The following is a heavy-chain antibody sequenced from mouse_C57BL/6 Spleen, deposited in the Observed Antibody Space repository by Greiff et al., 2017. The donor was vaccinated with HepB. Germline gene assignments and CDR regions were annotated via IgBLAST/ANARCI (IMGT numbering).Heavy chain of an antibody. CDR3: TRYGSSPDY. V-gene: IGHV14-4*01. CDR2: IDPENGDT. J-gene: IGHJ2*01. D-gene: IGHD1-1*01. Sequence: VQLKESGAELVRPGASVKLSCTASGFNIKDDYMHWVKQRPEQGLEWIGWIDPENGDTEYATKFQGKATITADTSSNTAYLQLSSLTSEDTAVYYCTRYGSSPDYWGQGTTLTVSS. CDR1: GFNIKDDY.